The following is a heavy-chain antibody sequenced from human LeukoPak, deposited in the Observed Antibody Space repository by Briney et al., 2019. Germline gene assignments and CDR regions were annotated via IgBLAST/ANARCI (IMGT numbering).Heavy chain of an antibody. V-gene: IGHV3-30*18. CDR2: ISYDGSNK. CDR1: GFTFSSYG. Sequence: PGGSLRLSCAASGFTFSSYGMHWVRQAPGKGLEWVAVISYDGSNKYYADSVKGRFTISRDNSKNTLCLQMNSLRAEDTAVYYCAKGNSYGYPNRPDYWGQGTLVTVSS. CDR3: AKGNSYGYPNRPDY. J-gene: IGHJ4*02. D-gene: IGHD5-18*01.